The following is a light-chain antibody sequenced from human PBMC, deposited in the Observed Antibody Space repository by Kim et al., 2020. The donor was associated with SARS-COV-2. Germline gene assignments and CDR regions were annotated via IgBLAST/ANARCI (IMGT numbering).Light chain of an antibody. J-gene: IGLJ2*01. Sequence: VAPGKTARITCGGNNIGSKSVHWYQKKPGQAPVLVIYYDSDRPSGIPERCSGSNSGNTATLTISRVEAGDEADYYCQVWDSSSDVVFGGGTQLTVL. CDR2: YDS. CDR3: QVWDSSSDVV. CDR1: NIGSKS. V-gene: IGLV3-21*04.